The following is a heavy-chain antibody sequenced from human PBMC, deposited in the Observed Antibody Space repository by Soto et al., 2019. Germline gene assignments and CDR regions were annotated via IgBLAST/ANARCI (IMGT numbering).Heavy chain of an antibody. D-gene: IGHD3-3*01. CDR1: GYSFTSYW. Sequence: GESLKISCKGSGYSFTSYWSGWVRQMPGKGLEWMGRIDPSDSYTNYSPSFQGHVTISADKSISTAYLQWSSLKASDTAMYYCARHDMDFGVVIAREVDYWGQGTLVTVSS. CDR3: ARHDMDFGVVIAREVDY. V-gene: IGHV5-10-1*01. J-gene: IGHJ4*02. CDR2: IDPSDSYT.